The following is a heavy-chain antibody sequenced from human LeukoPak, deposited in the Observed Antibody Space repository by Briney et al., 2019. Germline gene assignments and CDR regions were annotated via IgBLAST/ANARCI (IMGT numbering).Heavy chain of an antibody. D-gene: IGHD4-11*01. Sequence: GASVKVTCKVSGYTLTELSTHWVRQPPAKGLEWMGGFDIEDGETIYAQKFQGRVTMTEDTSTDTAYMELSSLRSEDTAVYYCATGSLTTHYYYYYYMDVWGKGTTVTVSS. J-gene: IGHJ6*03. CDR1: GYTLTELS. V-gene: IGHV1-24*01. CDR3: ATGSLTTHYYYYYYMDV. CDR2: FDIEDGET.